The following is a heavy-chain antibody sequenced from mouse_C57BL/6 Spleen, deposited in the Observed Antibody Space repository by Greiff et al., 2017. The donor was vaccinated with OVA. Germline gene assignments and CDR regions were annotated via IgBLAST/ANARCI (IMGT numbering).Heavy chain of an antibody. CDR3: ARMVDGYDYFDY. CDR2: INYDGSST. Sequence: EVHLVESEGGLVQPGSSMKLSCTASGFTFSDYYMAWVRQVPEKGLEWVANINYDGSSTYYLDSLKSRFIISRDNAKNILYLQMSSLKSEDTATYYCARMVDGYDYFDYWGQGTTLTVSS. CDR1: GFTFSDYY. D-gene: IGHD2-2*01. J-gene: IGHJ2*01. V-gene: IGHV5-16*01.